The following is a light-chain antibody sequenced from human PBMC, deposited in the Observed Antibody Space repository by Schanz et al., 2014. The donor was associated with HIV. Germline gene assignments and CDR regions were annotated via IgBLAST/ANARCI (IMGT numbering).Light chain of an antibody. CDR1: QSVSSTY. CDR3: QQYGSS. V-gene: IGKV3-20*01. J-gene: IGKJ3*01. Sequence: EIVMTQSPATLSVSPGERATLSCRASQSVSSTYLAWYRQKPGQAPSLVMYGASSRATGIPDRFSGSGSGTDFTLTISRLEPEDFAVYYCQQYGSSFGPGTKVEIK. CDR2: GAS.